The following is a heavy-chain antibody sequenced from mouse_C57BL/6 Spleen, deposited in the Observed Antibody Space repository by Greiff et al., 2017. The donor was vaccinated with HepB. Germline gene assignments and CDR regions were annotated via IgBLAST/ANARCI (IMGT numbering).Heavy chain of an antibody. V-gene: IGHV1-26*01. CDR3: ARPDYDYDVFAY. J-gene: IGHJ3*01. D-gene: IGHD2-4*01. Sequence: EVQLQQSGPELVKPGASVKISCKASGYTFTDYYMNWVKQSHGKSLEWIGDINPNNGGTSYNQKFKGKATLTVDKSSSTAYMELRSLTSEDSAVYYCARPDYDYDVFAYWGQGTLVTVSA. CDR2: INPNNGGT. CDR1: GYTFTDYY.